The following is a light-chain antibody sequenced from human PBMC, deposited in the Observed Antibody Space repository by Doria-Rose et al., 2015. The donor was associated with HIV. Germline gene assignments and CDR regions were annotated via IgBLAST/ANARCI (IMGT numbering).Light chain of an antibody. V-gene: IGKV3-20*01. CDR2: DAS. CDR3: QQYGSSPLT. J-gene: IGKJ4*01. CDR1: QSVSSSY. Sequence: EIVLTQSPGTLSLSPGERATLSCRASQSVSSSYLAWYQQKPDQAPRLLIYDASSRATGIPDRFSGSGSGTDFTLTISMTEPEDFAVYYCQQYGSSPLTFGGGTKGEIK.